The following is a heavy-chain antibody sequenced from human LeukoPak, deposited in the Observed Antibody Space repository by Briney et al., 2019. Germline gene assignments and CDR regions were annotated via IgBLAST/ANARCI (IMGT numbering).Heavy chain of an antibody. Sequence: SETLSLTCTVSGGSISSYYWSWIRQPPGKGLEWIGYIYYSGSTNYNPSLKSRVTISVDTSKNQFSLKLSSVTAADTAVYYCARPGGLRYCSGGSCYYFDYWGQGTLVTVSS. CDR2: IYYSGST. J-gene: IGHJ4*02. D-gene: IGHD2-15*01. CDR3: ARPGGLRYCSGGSCYYFDY. V-gene: IGHV4-59*01. CDR1: GGSISSYY.